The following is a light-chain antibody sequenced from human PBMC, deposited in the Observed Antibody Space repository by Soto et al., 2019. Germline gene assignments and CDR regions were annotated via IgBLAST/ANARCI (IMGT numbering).Light chain of an antibody. V-gene: IGKV3-11*01. J-gene: IGKJ5*01. CDR3: QQRNIWPPVT. Sequence: EIVLTQSPATLSLSPGERATLSCRASQSVSVYLAWYQQKPGQAPRLLIYGAFNRATGIPARFSGSGSGTDFTLTISSLEPEDSAIYYCQQRNIWPPVTFGQGTRLEIK. CDR1: QSVSVY. CDR2: GAF.